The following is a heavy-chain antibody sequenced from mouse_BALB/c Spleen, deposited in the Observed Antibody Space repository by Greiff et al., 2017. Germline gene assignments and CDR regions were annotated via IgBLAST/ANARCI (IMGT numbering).Heavy chain of an antibody. CDR2: ISYSGST. CDR1: GYSITSDYA. V-gene: IGHV3-2*02. J-gene: IGHJ2*01. Sequence: EVKLQESGPGLVKPSQSLSLTCTVTGYSITSDYAWNWIRQFPGNKLEWMGYISYSGSTSYNPSLKSRISITRDTSKNQFFLQFNSVTTEDTATYYCANGNYFDYWGQGTTLTVSS. D-gene: IGHD2-1*01. CDR3: ANGNYFDY.